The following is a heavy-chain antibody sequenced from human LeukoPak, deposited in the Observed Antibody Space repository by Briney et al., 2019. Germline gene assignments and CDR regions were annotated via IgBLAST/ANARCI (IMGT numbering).Heavy chain of an antibody. V-gene: IGHV4-59*12. D-gene: IGHD2-15*01. Sequence: SETLSLTCTVSGGSIRNYYWSWIRQPPGKGLEWIGCIYYTGSTNYNDSLKSRVTISVDTSKNQFSLKLSSVTAADTAVYYCARGWVVATKYRCSGGSCYPSFDYWGQGTLVTVSS. J-gene: IGHJ4*02. CDR1: GGSIRNYY. CDR3: ARGWVVATKYRCSGGSCYPSFDY. CDR2: IYYTGST.